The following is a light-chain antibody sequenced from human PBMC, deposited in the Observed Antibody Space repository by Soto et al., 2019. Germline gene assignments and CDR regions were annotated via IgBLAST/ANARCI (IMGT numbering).Light chain of an antibody. CDR2: DAS. Sequence: DIQMTQSPSSLSASVGDRVTITCRASQGISNSLAWYQQKPGKVPKVLIYDASTLHSGVPSRFSGSGSGTDFTHTINNIQPEDAATYYCQMYFTAPETFGQGTRVEVK. CDR1: QGISNS. CDR3: QMYFTAPET. V-gene: IGKV1-27*01. J-gene: IGKJ1*01.